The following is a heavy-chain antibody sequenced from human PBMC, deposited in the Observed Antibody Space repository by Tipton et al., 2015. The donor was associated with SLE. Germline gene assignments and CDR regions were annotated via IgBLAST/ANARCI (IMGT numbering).Heavy chain of an antibody. CDR2: IYYSGST. D-gene: IGHD3-3*01. Sequence: TLSLTCAVSGYSISSGYYWSWIRQPPGKGLEWIGYIYYSGSTNYNPSLKSRVTISVDTSKNQFSLKLSSVTAADTAVYYCARALDDFWSGYYDYWGQGTLVTVSS. CDR1: GYSISSGYY. V-gene: IGHV4-61*01. J-gene: IGHJ4*02. CDR3: ARALDDFWSGYYDY.